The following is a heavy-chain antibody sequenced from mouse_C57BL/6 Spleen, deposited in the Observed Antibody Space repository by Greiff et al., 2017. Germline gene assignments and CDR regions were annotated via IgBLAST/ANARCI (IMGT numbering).Heavy chain of an antibody. CDR2: IYPGDGDT. Sequence: QVQLQQSGPELVKPGASVKISCKASGYAFSSSWMNWVKQRPGKGLEWIGRIYPGDGDTNSNGKFKGKATLTAVKSSSTAYMQLSSLTSGDSAVYFCARGYYYGSIYYVYAMDYWGQGTSVTVSS. D-gene: IGHD1-1*01. J-gene: IGHJ4*01. V-gene: IGHV1-82*01. CDR1: GYAFSSSW. CDR3: ARGYYYGSIYYVYAMDY.